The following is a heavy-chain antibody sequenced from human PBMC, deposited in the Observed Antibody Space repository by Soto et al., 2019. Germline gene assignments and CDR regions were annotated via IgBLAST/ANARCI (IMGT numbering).Heavy chain of an antibody. CDR3: ARDKSPILRYFDWLPLDY. CDR1: EFAFSDYR. J-gene: IGHJ4*02. D-gene: IGHD3-9*01. Sequence: PGGSQRQSVAEAEFAFSDYRLHWVRQAPGTGLEWVAVIWYDGNNIYYADSVKGRFTISRDNSKNTLYLQMNSLRAEDTAVYFCARDKSPILRYFDWLPLDYWGQGTRVTVSS. CDR2: IWYDGNNI. V-gene: IGHV3-33*01.